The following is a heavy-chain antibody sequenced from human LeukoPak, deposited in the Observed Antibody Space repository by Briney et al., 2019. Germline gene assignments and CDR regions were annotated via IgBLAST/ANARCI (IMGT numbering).Heavy chain of an antibody. CDR2: IYYSGST. Sequence: SETLSLTCTVSGGSISSYYWSWTRQPPGKGLEWIGYIYYSGSTNYNPSLKSRVTISVDTSKNQFSLKLSSVTAADTAVYYCASYCSGGSCYQTTFDYWGQGTLVTVSS. D-gene: IGHD2-15*01. CDR1: GGSISSYY. V-gene: IGHV4-59*01. CDR3: ASYCSGGSCYQTTFDY. J-gene: IGHJ4*02.